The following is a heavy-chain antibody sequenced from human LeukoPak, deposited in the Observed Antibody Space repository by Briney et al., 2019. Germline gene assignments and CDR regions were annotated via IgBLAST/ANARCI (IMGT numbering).Heavy chain of an antibody. V-gene: IGHV3-23*01. J-gene: IGHJ4*02. D-gene: IGHD3-10*01. CDR1: GFSFSSFT. CDR3: AKKGYAGQGTYSYYFDY. Sequence: PGGSLRLSCAASGFSFSSFTMNWVRQAPGKGLEWVSTISTSGAATYYADSVKGRFTISRDNSKNTLYLQMNSLRVDDTAVYYCAKKGYAGQGTYSYYFDYWGQGTLVTVSS. CDR2: ISTSGAAT.